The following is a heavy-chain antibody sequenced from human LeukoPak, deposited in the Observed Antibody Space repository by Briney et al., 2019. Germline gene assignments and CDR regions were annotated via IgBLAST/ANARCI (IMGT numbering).Heavy chain of an antibody. Sequence: GGSLRLSCAASGFTFSSYGMQWVRQAPGKGLEWVAVIWYDGSNKYYADSVKGRFTISRDNSKNTLYLQMNSLRAEDTAVYYCASSPGARYYYDSSGYLGNWGQGTLVTVSS. CDR2: IWYDGSNK. J-gene: IGHJ4*02. CDR1: GFTFSSYG. D-gene: IGHD3-22*01. CDR3: ASSPGARYYYDSSGYLGN. V-gene: IGHV3-33*08.